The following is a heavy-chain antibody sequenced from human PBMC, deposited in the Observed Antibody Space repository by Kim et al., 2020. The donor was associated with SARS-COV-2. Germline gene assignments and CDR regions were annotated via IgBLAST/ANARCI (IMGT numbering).Heavy chain of an antibody. J-gene: IGHJ5*02. D-gene: IGHD4-17*01. Sequence: SLKSRVTIYVDTSKYQFSLKLSSVTAADTAVYYCARDRVDYGYYYNWFDPWGQGTLVTVSS. CDR3: ARDRVDYGYYYNWFDP. V-gene: IGHV4-39*02.